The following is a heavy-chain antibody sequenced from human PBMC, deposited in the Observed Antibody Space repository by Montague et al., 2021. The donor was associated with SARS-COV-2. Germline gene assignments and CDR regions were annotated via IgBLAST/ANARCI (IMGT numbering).Heavy chain of an antibody. CDR2: TNYRSKWTS. D-gene: IGHD4-17*01. V-gene: IGHV6-1*01. CDR1: GDSDGVKNVA. Sequence: CAISGDSDGVKNVAWNWVRQSPSGGPRWLGGTNYRSKWTSDYATSVEGRISIDPDTSKNQFFLHLRSVTPEDTGVYYCVRDTGSAQAGFDAWGQGTLVTVSS. CDR3: VRDTGSAQAGFDA. J-gene: IGHJ4*02.